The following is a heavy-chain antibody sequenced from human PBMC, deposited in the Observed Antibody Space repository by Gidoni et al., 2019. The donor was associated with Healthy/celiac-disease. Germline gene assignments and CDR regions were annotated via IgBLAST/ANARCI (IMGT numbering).Heavy chain of an antibody. CDR3: ASLPPAFGAVAPLDY. D-gene: IGHD6-19*01. Sequence: EVQLVESGGGLVKPGGSLRLSCAASGFTFSSYSMNWVRQAPGKGLEWVSSISSSSSYIYYADSVKGRFTISRDNAKNSLYLQMNSLRAEDTAVYYCASLPPAFGAVAPLDYWGQGTLVTVSS. V-gene: IGHV3-21*01. J-gene: IGHJ4*02. CDR2: ISSSSSYI. CDR1: GFTFSSYS.